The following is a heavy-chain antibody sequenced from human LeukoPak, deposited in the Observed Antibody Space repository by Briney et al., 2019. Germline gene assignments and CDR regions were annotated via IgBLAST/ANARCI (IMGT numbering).Heavy chain of an antibody. CDR1: GGSFSGYY. J-gene: IGHJ4*02. CDR2: ISSSGSTI. V-gene: IGHV3-11*01. D-gene: IGHD3-3*01. Sequence: LSLTCAVYGGSFSGYYWSWIRQAPGKGLEWVSYISSSGSTIYYADSVKGRFTISRDNAKNSLYLQMNSLRAEDTAVYYCARGSTIFGVVISNFDYWGQGTLVTVSS. CDR3: ARGSTIFGVVISNFDY.